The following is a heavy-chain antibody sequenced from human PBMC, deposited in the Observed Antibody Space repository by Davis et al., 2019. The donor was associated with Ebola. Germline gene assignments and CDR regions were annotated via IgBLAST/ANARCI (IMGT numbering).Heavy chain of an antibody. CDR3: AGVGATDGGMDV. J-gene: IGHJ6*02. CDR1: GGSISSYY. V-gene: IGHV4-59*08. Sequence: GSLRLSCTVSGGSISSYYWSWIRQPPGKGLEWIGYIYYSGSTNYNPSLKSRVTISVDTSKNQFSLKLSSVTAADTAVYYCAGVGATDGGMDVWGQGTTVTVSS. D-gene: IGHD1-26*01. CDR2: IYYSGST.